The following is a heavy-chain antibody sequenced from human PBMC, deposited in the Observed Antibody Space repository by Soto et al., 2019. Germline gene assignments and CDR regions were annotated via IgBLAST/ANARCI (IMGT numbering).Heavy chain of an antibody. J-gene: IGHJ4*02. V-gene: IGHV1-18*01. Sequence: QVQLVQSGAEVKKPGASVKVSCKASGYTFTSYGISWVRQAPGQGLEWMGWISAYNGNTNYAQKLQGRVTMTTDTSTSTADMELRSLRSDDTAVYYCASLLMYSGSYSFGYWGQGTLVTVSS. CDR1: GYTFTSYG. CDR2: ISAYNGNT. CDR3: ASLLMYSGSYSFGY. D-gene: IGHD1-26*01.